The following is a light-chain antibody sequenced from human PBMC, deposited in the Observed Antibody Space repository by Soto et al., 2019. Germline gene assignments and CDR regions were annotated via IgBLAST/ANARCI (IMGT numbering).Light chain of an antibody. Sequence: EIVLTQSPATLSLSPGERATLSCRASQSVNTYLAWYQQKPGQAPRLLIYDASNRATGIPVRFSGSGSGTDFTLTISSLEPEDFAVYYCQQRSRTFGQGTKLEIK. V-gene: IGKV3-11*01. CDR2: DAS. CDR1: QSVNTY. J-gene: IGKJ2*01. CDR3: QQRSRT.